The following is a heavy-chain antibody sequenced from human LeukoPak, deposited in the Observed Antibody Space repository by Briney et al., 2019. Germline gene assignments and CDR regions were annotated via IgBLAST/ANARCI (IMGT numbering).Heavy chain of an antibody. D-gene: IGHD3-22*01. CDR1: GLTFSEHW. CDR3: ARDSSGYYPFYYYYGMDV. CDR2: IKQDGSEK. V-gene: IGHV3-7*01. Sequence: GGSLRLSCAASGLTFSEHWMTWVRQAPGKGLEWVATIKQDGSEKYYLDSLKGRFTISRDNAKSSLYLQLNSLRAEDTAVYYCARDSSGYYPFYYYYGMDVWGQGTTVTVSS. J-gene: IGHJ6*02.